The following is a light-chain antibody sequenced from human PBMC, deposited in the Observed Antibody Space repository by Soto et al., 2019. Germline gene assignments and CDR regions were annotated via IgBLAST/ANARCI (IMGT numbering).Light chain of an antibody. V-gene: IGKV3-20*01. CDR1: QSVSSNF. Sequence: EIVLTQSPGTLSLSPGERATLSCRASQSVSSNFLAWYQQKPGQAPRLLIYDASNRATGIPDRFSGSGSGTDFTLTISRLEPEDFAVYSCQQYSSSPRTFGQGTKVDIK. CDR3: QQYSSSPRT. CDR2: DAS. J-gene: IGKJ1*01.